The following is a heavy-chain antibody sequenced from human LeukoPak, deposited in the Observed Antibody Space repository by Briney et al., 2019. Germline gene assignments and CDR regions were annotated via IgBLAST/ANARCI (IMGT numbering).Heavy chain of an antibody. CDR2: ISYDGSNK. CDR1: GFTFSRYA. J-gene: IGHJ6*02. V-gene: IGHV3-30*04. CDR3: ARDFPISPGYYYGMDV. Sequence: GGSPRLSCAASGFTFSRYAMHWVRQAPGKGLEWVAVISYDGSNKYYADSVKGRFTISRDNSKNTLYLQMNSLRAEDTAVYYCARDFPISPGYYYGMDVWGQGTTVTVSS. D-gene: IGHD2-2*02.